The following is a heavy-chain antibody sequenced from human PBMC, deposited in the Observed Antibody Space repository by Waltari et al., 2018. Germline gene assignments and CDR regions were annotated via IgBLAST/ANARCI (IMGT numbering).Heavy chain of an antibody. J-gene: IGHJ3*02. CDR3: ARVGGYPLGVFDI. CDR1: GGSISSYY. D-gene: IGHD3-22*01. V-gene: IGHV4-59*01. CDR2: MFYSGDT. Sequence: QVQLQESGPGLVKPSETLSLTCTVSGGSISSYYWSWIRQPPGKGLEWIGYMFYSGDTNYNHSLKSRVIISIDMSKNHFSLKLNSVTAADTAVYYCARVGGYPLGVFDIWGQGTMVTVSS.